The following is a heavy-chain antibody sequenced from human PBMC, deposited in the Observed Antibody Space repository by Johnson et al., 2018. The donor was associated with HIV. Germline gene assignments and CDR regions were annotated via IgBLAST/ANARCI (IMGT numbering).Heavy chain of an antibody. CDR1: GFTFSSYG. J-gene: IGHJ3*02. V-gene: IGHV3-30*18. Sequence: QVQLVDAGGGVVQPGRSLRLSCAASGFTFSSYGMHWVRQAPGKGLEWVAVISYDGSNKYYADSVKGRFTISRDNSKNTLYLQMNSLRAEDTAVYYCAKEASGWYHAGDAFDIWGQGTMVTVSS. CDR3: AKEASGWYHAGDAFDI. CDR2: ISYDGSNK. D-gene: IGHD6-19*01.